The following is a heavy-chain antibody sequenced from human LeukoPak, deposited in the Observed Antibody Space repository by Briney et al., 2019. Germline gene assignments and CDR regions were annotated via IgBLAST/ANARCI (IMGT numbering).Heavy chain of an antibody. CDR2: ISYDGSNK. CDR1: GFTFSSYA. D-gene: IGHD3-10*01. V-gene: IGHV3-30-3*01. J-gene: IGHJ4*02. Sequence: GRSLRLSCAASGFTFSSYAMHWVRQAPGKGLEWVAVISYDGSNKYYADSVKGRFTISRDNSKNTLYLQMNSLRAEDTAVYYCARARAGEYWGQGTLVTVSS. CDR3: ARARAGEY.